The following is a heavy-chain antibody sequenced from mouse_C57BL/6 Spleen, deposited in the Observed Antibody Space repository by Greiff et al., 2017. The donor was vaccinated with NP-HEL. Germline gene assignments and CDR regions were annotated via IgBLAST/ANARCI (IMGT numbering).Heavy chain of an antibody. V-gene: IGHV1-52*01. CDR3: ASSYGYDVRAMDY. CDR1: GYTFTSYW. J-gene: IGHJ4*01. Sequence: VQLQQPGAELVRPGSSVKLSCKASGYTFTSYWMHWVKQRPIQGLEWIGNIDPSDSETHYNQKFKDKATLTVDKSSSTAYMQLSSLTSEDSAVYYCASSYGYDVRAMDYWGQGTSVTVSS. CDR2: IDPSDSET. D-gene: IGHD2-2*01.